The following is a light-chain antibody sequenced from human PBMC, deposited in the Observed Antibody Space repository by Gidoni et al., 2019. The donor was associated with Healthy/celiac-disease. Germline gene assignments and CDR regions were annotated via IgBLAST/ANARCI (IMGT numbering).Light chain of an antibody. CDR2: GAYGAS. V-gene: IGKV3-20*01. CDR3: QQYGSLVT. CDR1: QSVSNGY. J-gene: IGKJ4*01. Sequence: EIGLTQSPGTLSLSPGERATLSCRASQSVSNGYLAWSQQKPGQAPRLLVYGAYGASTRATGIPDRFSGSGSRTDFTLTISRLEPEDSAVYYCQQYGSLVTFGGGTKVEIK.